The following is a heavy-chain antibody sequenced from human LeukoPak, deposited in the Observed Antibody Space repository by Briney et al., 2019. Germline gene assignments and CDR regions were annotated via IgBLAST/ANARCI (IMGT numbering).Heavy chain of an antibody. CDR1: GFTFRNYA. V-gene: IGHV3-30*02. CDR3: AKGYINGRGHWGFDY. Sequence: GGSLRLSCSASGFTFRNYAVSWVRQAPAKGLVWVAFIRSDGIFKYYADSVKGRFTISRDNSKDTLYLQMNSLRTEDTAVYYCAKGYINGRGHWGFDYWGQGTLVTVSS. CDR2: IRSDGIFK. J-gene: IGHJ4*02. D-gene: IGHD6-19*01.